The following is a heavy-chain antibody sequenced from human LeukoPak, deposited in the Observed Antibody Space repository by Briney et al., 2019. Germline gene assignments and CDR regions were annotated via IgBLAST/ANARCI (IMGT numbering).Heavy chain of an antibody. CDR3: AREGYYGSGSPPSLYFDY. Sequence: GGSLRLSCAASGFTFRKYVIHWVRQAPGKGLEWVAVTSSDLNVKLYADSVKGRFTISRDNSRSTLYLQMNSLRPEDTAIYYCAREGYYGSGSPPSLYFDYWGQGTLVTVSS. V-gene: IGHV3-30-3*01. D-gene: IGHD3-10*01. CDR2: TSSDLNVK. CDR1: GFTFRKYV. J-gene: IGHJ4*02.